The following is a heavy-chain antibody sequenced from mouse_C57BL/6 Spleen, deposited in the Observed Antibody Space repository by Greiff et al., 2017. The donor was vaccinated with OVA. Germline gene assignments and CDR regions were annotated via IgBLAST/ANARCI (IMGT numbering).Heavy chain of an antibody. V-gene: IGHV5-6*01. CDR1: GFTFSSYG. CDR2: ISSGGSYT. CDR3: ARQGGQYFDV. Sequence: EVKLMESGGDLVKPGGSLKLSCAASGFTFSSYGMSWVRQTPDKRLEWVATISSGGSYTYYPDSVKGRFTISRDNAKNTLYLQMSSLKSEDTAMYYCARQGGQYFDVWGTGTTVTVSS. J-gene: IGHJ1*03.